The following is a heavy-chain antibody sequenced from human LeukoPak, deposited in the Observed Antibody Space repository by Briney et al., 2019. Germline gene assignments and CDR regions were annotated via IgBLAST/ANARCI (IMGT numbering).Heavy chain of an antibody. Sequence: ASVKVSCKASGYTFTGYYMHWVRQAPGQGLEWMGWINPSSGGTNYAQKFQGGVTMTRDTSISTAYMELSRLRSDDTAVYYCARGVGACSSTSCHDAFDIWGQGTMVTVSS. CDR1: GYTFTGYY. CDR2: INPSSGGT. CDR3: ARGVGACSSTSCHDAFDI. V-gene: IGHV1-2*02. J-gene: IGHJ3*02. D-gene: IGHD2-2*01.